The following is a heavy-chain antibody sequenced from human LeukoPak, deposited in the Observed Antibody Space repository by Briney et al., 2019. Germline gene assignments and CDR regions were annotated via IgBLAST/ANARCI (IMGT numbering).Heavy chain of an antibody. V-gene: IGHV3-53*04. Sequence: GGSLRLSCAASGFTVSSNYMSWVRQAPGKGREWVSVIYSGGSTYYADSVKGRFTISRHNSKNTLYLQMNSLRAEDTAVYYCASTLLSVYEDPYYCYYGMDVWGQGTTVTVSS. CDR2: IYSGGST. D-gene: IGHD2-2*01. J-gene: IGHJ6*02. CDR3: ASTLLSVYEDPYYCYYGMDV. CDR1: GFTVSSNY.